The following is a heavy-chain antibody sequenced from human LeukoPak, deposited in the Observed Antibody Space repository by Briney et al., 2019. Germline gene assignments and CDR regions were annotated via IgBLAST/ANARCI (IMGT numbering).Heavy chain of an antibody. J-gene: IGHJ5*02. CDR2: IYIGGRT. Sequence: PGRSLRLSCAASGFSVSSYYMSWVRQAPGKGLECVSVIYIGGRTYYADSVKGRFTISRDNSKNTLYLQMNSLRGEDTAVYYCARVGGYCSSTSCEENWFDPWGQGTLVTVSS. CDR3: ARVGGYCSSTSCEENWFDP. V-gene: IGHV3-66*01. CDR1: GFSVSSYY. D-gene: IGHD2-2*01.